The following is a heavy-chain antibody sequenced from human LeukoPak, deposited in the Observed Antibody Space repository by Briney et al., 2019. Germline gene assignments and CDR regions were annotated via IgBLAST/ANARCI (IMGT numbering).Heavy chain of an antibody. J-gene: IGHJ4*02. CDR2: IYPGDSDT. D-gene: IGHD5-12*01. Sequence: GESLKISCKGSGYSFTSYWIGWVRQMPGKGLEWMGIIYPGDSDTRYSPSFQGQVAISADKSISTAYLQWSSLKASDTAMYYCIVATFQNHFDYWGQGTLVTVSS. CDR3: IVATFQNHFDY. V-gene: IGHV5-51*01. CDR1: GYSFTSYW.